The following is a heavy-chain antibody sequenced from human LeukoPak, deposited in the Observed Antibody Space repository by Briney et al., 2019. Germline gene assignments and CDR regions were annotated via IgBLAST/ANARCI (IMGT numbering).Heavy chain of an antibody. V-gene: IGHV2-70*11. CDR3: ARIRSTADTGGAFDI. CDR2: IDWDDDK. J-gene: IGHJ3*02. Sequence: SGPTLVNPTQTLTLTCTFSGFSLSTSGMCVSWIRQPLGKALEWLARIDWDDDKYYSTSLKTRLTISKDTSKNQVVLTMTNMDPVDTATYYCARIRSTADTGGAFDIWGQGTMVTVSS. D-gene: IGHD5-18*01. CDR1: GFSLSTSGMC.